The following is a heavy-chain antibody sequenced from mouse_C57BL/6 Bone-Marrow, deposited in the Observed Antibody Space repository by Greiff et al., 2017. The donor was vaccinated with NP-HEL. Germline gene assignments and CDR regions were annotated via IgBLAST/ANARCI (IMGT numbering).Heavy chain of an antibody. D-gene: IGHD1-1*01. J-gene: IGHJ2*01. Sequence: EVKLVESGGDLVKPGGSLKLSCAASGFTFSSYGMSWVRQTPDKRLEWVATISSGDRYTYYPDSVKGRFTISRDNAKNNLYLQMSRLKAEDTAMYYCARRYYGDYWGQGNTLTVSS. CDR2: ISSGDRYT. CDR3: ARRYYGDY. V-gene: IGHV5-6*02. CDR1: GFTFSSYG.